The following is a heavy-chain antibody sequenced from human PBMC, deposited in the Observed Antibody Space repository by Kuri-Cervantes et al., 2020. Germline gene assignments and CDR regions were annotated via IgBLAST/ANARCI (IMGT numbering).Heavy chain of an antibody. CDR1: GYSISSGYY. V-gene: IGHV4-38-2*01. CDR3: ARHRAFDY. Sequence: SETLSLTCAVSGYSISSGYYWGWIRQPPGKGLEWIGSIYHSGSTYYNPSLKSRVTISVDTSKNQFSLKLSSVTAADTAVYYCARHRAFDYWDQGTLVTVSS. CDR2: IYHSGST. J-gene: IGHJ4*02.